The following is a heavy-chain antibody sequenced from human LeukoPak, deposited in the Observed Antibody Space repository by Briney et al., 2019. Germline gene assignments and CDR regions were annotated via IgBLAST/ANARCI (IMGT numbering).Heavy chain of an antibody. CDR3: ARVRRGYSGYAFDY. CDR1: GFTFSSYS. J-gene: IGHJ4*02. D-gene: IGHD5-12*01. CDR2: ISSSSSYI. Sequence: GGSLRLSCAASGFTFSSYSMNWVRQAPGKGLGWVSSISSSSSYIYYADSVKGRFTISRDNAKNSLYLQMNSLRAEDTAVYYCARVRRGYSGYAFDYWGQGTLVTVSS. V-gene: IGHV3-21*01.